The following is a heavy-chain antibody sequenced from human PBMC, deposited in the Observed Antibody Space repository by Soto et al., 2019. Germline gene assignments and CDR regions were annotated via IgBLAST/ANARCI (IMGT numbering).Heavy chain of an antibody. CDR3: TRGRGVAGYYTGSDAFDI. CDR1: GFTFGDYA. D-gene: IGHD1-26*01. Sequence: GGSLRLSCTASGFTFGDYAMSWVRQAPGKGLEWVGFIRSKVYGGTTEYAASVKGRFTISRDDSKSIAYLQMNSLKTEDTAVYYCTRGRGVAGYYTGSDAFDIWGQGTMVTVSS. J-gene: IGHJ3*02. V-gene: IGHV3-49*04. CDR2: IRSKVYGGTT.